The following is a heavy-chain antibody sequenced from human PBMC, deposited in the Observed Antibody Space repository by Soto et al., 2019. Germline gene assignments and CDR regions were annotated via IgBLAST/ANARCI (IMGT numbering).Heavy chain of an antibody. Sequence: GGSLRLSCAASGFTFSSYGMHWVRQAPGKGLEWVAVIWYDGSNKYYADSVKGRFTISRDNSKNTLYLQMNSLRAEDTAVYYCARDPIVRNPVGQWLDYWGQGTLVTVSS. D-gene: IGHD6-19*01. CDR3: ARDPIVRNPVGQWLDY. CDR1: GFTFSSYG. CDR2: IWYDGSNK. V-gene: IGHV3-33*01. J-gene: IGHJ4*02.